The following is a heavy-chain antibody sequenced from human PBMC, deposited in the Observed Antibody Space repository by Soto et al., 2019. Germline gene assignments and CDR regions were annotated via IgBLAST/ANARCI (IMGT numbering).Heavy chain of an antibody. CDR2: INSDETIT. J-gene: IGHJ4*02. CDR1: GFTFSNYW. V-gene: IGHV3-74*01. Sequence: VQLVASGGGLVQPGGSLRLSCAASGFTFSNYWMHWVRQSPGKGLVWVSRINSDETITSYADSVKGRFTISRDNAKNTLYLQMSSLRVEDTALYYCVCFECGRTAVVTATEANGYWGQGTLVTVSS. CDR3: VCFECGRTAVVTATEANGY. D-gene: IGHD2-21*02.